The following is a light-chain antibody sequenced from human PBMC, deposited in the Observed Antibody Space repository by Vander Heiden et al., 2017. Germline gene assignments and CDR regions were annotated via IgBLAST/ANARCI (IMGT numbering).Light chain of an antibody. Sequence: EILLTQSPATLSLSPGERATLSCRASQIVSSYLAWYQQKPGQAPRLLIYDASNRATGIPARFSGSGSGTDFTLTISSLEPEDFAVYYCQQRSNWPLTFGGGTKVEIK. CDR3: QQRSNWPLT. CDR1: QIVSSY. CDR2: DAS. V-gene: IGKV3-11*01. J-gene: IGKJ4*01.